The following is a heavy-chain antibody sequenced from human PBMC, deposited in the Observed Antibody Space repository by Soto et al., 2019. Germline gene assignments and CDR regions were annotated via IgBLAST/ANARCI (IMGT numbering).Heavy chain of an antibody. V-gene: IGHV3-33*01. J-gene: IGHJ6*02. D-gene: IGHD1-26*01. CDR2: IWYDGSNK. Sequence: QVRLVESGGGVVQPGRSLRLSCAASGFTFSSYGMHWVRQAPGKGLEWVAVIWYDGSNKYYADSVKGRFTISRDNSKNTLYLQMNSLRAEDTAVYYCAREDSGSFQGYGMDVWGQGTTVTVSS. CDR3: AREDSGSFQGYGMDV. CDR1: GFTFSSYG.